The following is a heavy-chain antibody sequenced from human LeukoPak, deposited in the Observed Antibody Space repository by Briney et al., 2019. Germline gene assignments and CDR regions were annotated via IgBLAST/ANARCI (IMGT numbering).Heavy chain of an antibody. V-gene: IGHV3-21*01. J-gene: IGHJ4*02. CDR1: GFTLSTYW. Sequence: GGSLRLSCAASGFTLSTYWMAWVRQAPGKGLEWVSLISRSATSIYYADSVKGRFTISRDNAKSSLFLQMNSLRAEDTAVYYCARARLTGGYNFYFDFGGQGMLVTVSS. D-gene: IGHD5-24*01. CDR3: ARARLTGGYNFYFDF. CDR2: ISRSATSI.